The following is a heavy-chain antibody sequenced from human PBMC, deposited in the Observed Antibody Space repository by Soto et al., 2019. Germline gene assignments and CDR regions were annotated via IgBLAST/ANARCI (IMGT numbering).Heavy chain of an antibody. D-gene: IGHD2-2*01. CDR3: ERGSDIVVVPAANWCDP. Sequence: SSVKVSGKASGYTFTGYYMHWVRQAPGQGLEWMGWINPNSGGTTYAQKFQGSVTMTKDPYISTDYMELRRLRSYDTAVSDCERGSDIVVVPAANWCDPRGQGTLVTVSS. V-gene: IGHV1-2*04. CDR2: INPNSGGT. J-gene: IGHJ5*02. CDR1: GYTFTGYY.